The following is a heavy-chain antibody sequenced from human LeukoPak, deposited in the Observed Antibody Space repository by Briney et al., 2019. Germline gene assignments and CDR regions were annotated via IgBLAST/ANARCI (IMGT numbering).Heavy chain of an antibody. CDR3: ASGPWTYYHYGMDV. D-gene: IGHD1-1*01. J-gene: IGHJ6*02. CDR2: INHSGST. Sequence: SETLSLTCAVYGGSFSGYYWSWIRQPPGKGLEWIGEINHSGSTNYNPSLKSRVTISVDTSKNQFSLKLSSVTAADTAVYYCASGPWTYYHYGMDVWGQGTTVTVSS. V-gene: IGHV4-34*01. CDR1: GGSFSGYY.